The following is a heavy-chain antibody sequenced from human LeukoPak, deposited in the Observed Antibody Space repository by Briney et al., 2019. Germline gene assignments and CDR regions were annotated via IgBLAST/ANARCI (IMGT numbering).Heavy chain of an antibody. D-gene: IGHD6-13*01. CDR2: INTNTGNP. V-gene: IGHV7-4-1*02. J-gene: IGHJ5*02. CDR1: GYTFTSYA. CDR3: AAFSAAGSGNWFDP. Sequence: ASVKVSYKASGYTFTSYAMNWVRQAPGQGLEWMGWINTNTGNPTYAQGFTGRFVFSLDTSVSTAYLQISSLKAEDTAVYYCAAFSAAGSGNWFDPWGQGTLVTVSS.